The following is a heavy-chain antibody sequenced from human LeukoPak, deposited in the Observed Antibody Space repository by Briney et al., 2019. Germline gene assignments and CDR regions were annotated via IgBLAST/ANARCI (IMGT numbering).Heavy chain of an antibody. Sequence: GGSLTLSCAASGFTFGNYAMRWVRQGPGKGLEWVPAISGISGSTTIYAGSVKGRFTVSRDNSKSTLSLQMNSLRAEDTGLYYCARGRYSGYDYRGFDYWGQGTLVTVSS. V-gene: IGHV3-23*01. D-gene: IGHD5-12*01. CDR1: GFTFGNYA. J-gene: IGHJ4*02. CDR3: ARGRYSGYDYRGFDY. CDR2: ISGISGSTT.